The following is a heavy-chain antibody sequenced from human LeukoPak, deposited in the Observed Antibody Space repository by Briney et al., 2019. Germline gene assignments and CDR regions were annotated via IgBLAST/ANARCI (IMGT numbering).Heavy chain of an antibody. CDR1: GFTFGKYW. J-gene: IGHJ4*02. V-gene: IGHV3-74*01. CDR2: INTDGTVT. CDR3: ATKQWLAPPPDS. Sequence: GGSLRLSCAASGFTFGKYWMLWVRQAPGKGLESVSRINTDGTVTTYADSVKGRFTVSIDNADNTMFLQMNSVRDEDTAVYYCATKQWLAPPPDSWGQGTPVTVSS. D-gene: IGHD6-19*01.